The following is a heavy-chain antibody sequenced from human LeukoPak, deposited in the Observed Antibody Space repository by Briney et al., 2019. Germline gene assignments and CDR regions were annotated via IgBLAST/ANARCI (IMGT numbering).Heavy chain of an antibody. J-gene: IGHJ4*02. CDR1: GGSISSSSYY. D-gene: IGHD2-15*01. V-gene: IGHV4-39*07. CDR3: ARVVVVAATRYYFDY. Sequence: SETLSLTCTVSGGSISSSSYYWGWIRQPPGKVLEWIGSIYYSGSTYYNPSLKSRVTISVDTSKNQFSLKLSSVTAADTAVYYCARVVVVAATRYYFDYWGQGTLVTVSS. CDR2: IYYSGST.